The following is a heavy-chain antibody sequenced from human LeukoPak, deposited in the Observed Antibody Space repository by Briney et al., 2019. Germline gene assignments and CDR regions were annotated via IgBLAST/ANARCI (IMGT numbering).Heavy chain of an antibody. Sequence: ASVKVSCKVSGYTLTELSMHCVRDAPGKGLWWMGGFVPEVGETIYAQKFQGRVTMTEDTSTDQAYMVLSSLRSEDTAVYYCVGFVRWLVRWGQGTLVTVSS. CDR2: FVPEVGET. D-gene: IGHD6-19*01. CDR1: GYTLTELS. J-gene: IGHJ4*02. V-gene: IGHV1-24*01. CDR3: VGFVRWLVR.